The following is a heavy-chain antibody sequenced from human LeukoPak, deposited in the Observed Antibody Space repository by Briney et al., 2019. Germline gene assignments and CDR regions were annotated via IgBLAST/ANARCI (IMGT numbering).Heavy chain of an antibody. CDR3: ASLRASSIGAHYAMDV. CDR1: RGSISSFY. CDR2: IHHSGST. V-gene: IGHV4-59*08. D-gene: IGHD6-6*01. Sequence: SGTLSLTCTVSRGSISSFYWSWIRQTPWKVVEWIGYIHHSGSTNYNPSLKSRVAMSVDTSKNQFSLQLNSVTAADTAVYYCASLRASSIGAHYAMDVWGQGTTVTVSS. J-gene: IGHJ6*02.